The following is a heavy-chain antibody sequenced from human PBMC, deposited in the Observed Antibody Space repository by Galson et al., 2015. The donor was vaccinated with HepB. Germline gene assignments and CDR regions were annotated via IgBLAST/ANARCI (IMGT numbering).Heavy chain of an antibody. CDR2: IYYSGST. CDR3: ASTSGIAAAGPNYNWSHP. D-gene: IGHD6-13*01. J-gene: IGHJ5*02. Sequence: TLSLTCTVSGGSISSGGYYWSWIRQHPGKGLEWIGYIYYSGSTYYDPSLKSRVTISVDTSKNQFSLKLSSVTAADTAVYHCASTSGIAAAGPNYNWSHPSVHGTLVTASP. CDR1: GGSISSGGYY. V-gene: IGHV4-31*03.